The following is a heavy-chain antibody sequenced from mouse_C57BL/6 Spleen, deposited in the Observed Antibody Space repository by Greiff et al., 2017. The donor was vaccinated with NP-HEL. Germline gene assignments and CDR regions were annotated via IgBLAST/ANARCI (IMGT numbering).Heavy chain of an antibody. CDR1: GYSITSGYY. J-gene: IGHJ2*01. CDR3: ARGDYYGSSSGYYFDY. D-gene: IGHD1-1*01. CDR2: ISYDGSN. Sequence: EVKLQESGPGLVKPSQSLSLTCSVTGYSITSGYYWNWIRQFPGNKLEWMGYISYDGSNNYNPSLKNRISITRDTSKNQFFLKLNSVTTEDTATYYGARGDYYGSSSGYYFDYWGQGTTRTVSS. V-gene: IGHV3-6*01.